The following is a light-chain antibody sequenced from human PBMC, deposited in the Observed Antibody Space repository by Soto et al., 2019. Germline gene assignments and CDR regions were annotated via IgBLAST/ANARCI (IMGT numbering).Light chain of an antibody. CDR2: GAS. CDR1: QSVDSSY. V-gene: IGKV3-20*01. Sequence: EIVLTQSPGTLSLSPGERATLSCRASQSVDSSYLAWYQQKPGQAPRLLIYGASSRATGIPDRFSGSGSGTDFTLTISRLEPEDFAVYYCQQSYSAPFTFGPGTKVDFK. J-gene: IGKJ3*01. CDR3: QQSYSAPFT.